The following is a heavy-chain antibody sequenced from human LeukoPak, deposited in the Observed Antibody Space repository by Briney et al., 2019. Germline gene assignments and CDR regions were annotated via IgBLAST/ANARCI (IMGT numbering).Heavy chain of an antibody. CDR3: ARRATTERGHSYGLDF. CDR1: GGSISSSN. Sequence: ETLSLTCAVSGGSISSSNWWSWVRQAPGKGLEWVSSIGSSGSYIYYADALTGRFTISRDNAKNSLYLQMNSLRAEDTAMYYCARRATTERGHSYGLDFWGQGTLVTVSS. CDR2: IGSSGSYI. V-gene: IGHV3-21*01. J-gene: IGHJ4*02. D-gene: IGHD5-18*01.